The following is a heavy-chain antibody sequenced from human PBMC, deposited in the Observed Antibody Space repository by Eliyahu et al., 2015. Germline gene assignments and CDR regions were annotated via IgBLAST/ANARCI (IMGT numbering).Heavy chain of an antibody. V-gene: IGHV4-4*09. CDR3: ARSHYDILTGYLYYFDY. D-gene: IGHD3-9*01. J-gene: IGHJ4*02. CDR2: IYTSGST. CDR1: GGSISSYY. Sequence: QVQLQESGPGLVKPSETLSLTCTVSGGSISSYYWSWIRQPPGKGLEWIGYIYTSGSTNYNPSLKSRVTISVDTSKNQFSLKLSSVTAADTAVYYCARSHYDILTGYLYYFDYWGQGTLVTVSS.